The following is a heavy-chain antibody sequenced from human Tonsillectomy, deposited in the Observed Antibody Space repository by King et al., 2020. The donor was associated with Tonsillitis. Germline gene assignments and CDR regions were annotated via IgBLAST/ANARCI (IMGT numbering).Heavy chain of an antibody. CDR2: VHYGSG. J-gene: IGHJ3*01. CDR3: ARRDYSTSSLGAFDL. CDR1: GASIDAHY. D-gene: IGHD6-6*01. Sequence: VQLQESGPGLVKPSETLSLTCTISGASIDAHYWSWIRQPPGKGLEWIGYVHYGSGTYNPSLKRRVTISVDTSKIQFSLHLTSVTAADTAMYYCARRDYSTSSLGAFDLWGQGTMVTVSS. V-gene: IGHV4-59*08.